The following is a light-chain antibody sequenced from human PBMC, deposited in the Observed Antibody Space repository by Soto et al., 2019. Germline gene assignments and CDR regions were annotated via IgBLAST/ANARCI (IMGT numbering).Light chain of an antibody. CDR3: QQYGRT. CDR1: QTVSSTY. J-gene: IGKJ1*01. CDR2: GAS. V-gene: IGKV3-20*01. Sequence: EIVLKQSPGTLSLSPGERATLSCRASQTVSSTYLAWYQQKSGQAPRLLIHGASSRATGVPDRFSGSGSGTDFTLTISRLEPEDFAVYYCQQYGRTFGQGTKVDIK.